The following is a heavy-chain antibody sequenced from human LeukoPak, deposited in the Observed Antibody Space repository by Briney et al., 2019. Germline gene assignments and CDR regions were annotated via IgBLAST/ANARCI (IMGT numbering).Heavy chain of an antibody. J-gene: IGHJ3*02. V-gene: IGHV1-69*01. CDR2: IIPIFGTA. Sequence: SVKVSCKASGGTFSSYAISWVRQAPGQGLEWMGGIIPIFGTANYAQKFQGRVTITADESTSTAYMELSSLRSEDTAVYYCARITYYYDSSGYYDAFGIWGQGTMVTVSS. D-gene: IGHD3-22*01. CDR3: ARITYYYDSSGYYDAFGI. CDR1: GGTFSSYA.